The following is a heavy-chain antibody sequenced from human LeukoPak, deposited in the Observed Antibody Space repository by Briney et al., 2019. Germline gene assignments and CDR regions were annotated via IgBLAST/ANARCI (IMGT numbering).Heavy chain of an antibody. CDR1: GFTFSSFS. Sequence: GGSLRLSCAASGFTFSSFSMYWVRQAPGKGLVWVSRIHYDGSFISYADSVKGRFTISRDNAENSLYLQMNSLRAEDTAVYYCAELGITMIGGVWGKGTTVTISS. CDR2: IHYDGSFI. D-gene: IGHD3-10*02. J-gene: IGHJ6*04. V-gene: IGHV3-74*01. CDR3: AELGITMIGGV.